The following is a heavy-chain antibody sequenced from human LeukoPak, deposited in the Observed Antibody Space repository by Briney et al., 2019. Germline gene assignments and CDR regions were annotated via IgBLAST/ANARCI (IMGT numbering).Heavy chain of an antibody. CDR1: GGSISTYS. Sequence: EPLSLTCTVSGGSISTYSWNWLRQPPGQGLEWIGYVNNHGGTYNNPSLKSRVTVSLDMSKNQFSLKLSSATAADTAVYYCARDAGGTWFDPWGQGILVTVSS. CDR3: ARDAGGTWFDP. V-gene: IGHV4-59*12. J-gene: IGHJ5*02. CDR2: VNNHGGT.